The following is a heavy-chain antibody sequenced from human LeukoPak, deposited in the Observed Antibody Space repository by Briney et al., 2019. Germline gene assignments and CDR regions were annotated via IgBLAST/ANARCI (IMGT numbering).Heavy chain of an antibody. CDR2: IVKDGNEK. CDR1: GFTFSDYW. V-gene: IGHV3-7*01. Sequence: GGSLRLSCAASGFTFSDYWMNWIRQAPGKGLDWVARIVKDGNEKYYVESIKGRFTISRDNAKNALYLQMNGLRAEDTGVYYCARGHLDPWGQGTLVTVSS. CDR3: ARGHLDP. J-gene: IGHJ5*02.